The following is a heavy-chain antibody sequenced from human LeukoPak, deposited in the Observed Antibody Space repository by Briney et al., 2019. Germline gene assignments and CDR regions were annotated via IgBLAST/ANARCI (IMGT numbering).Heavy chain of an antibody. CDR2: IKQDGSEK. D-gene: IGHD5-12*01. Sequence: PGGSLRLSCAASRFTFSSYWMSWVRQAPGKGLEWVANIKQDGSEKYYVDSVKGRFTISRDNAQNSLCLQMNSLRAEDTAVYYCARDRGVATIQDYYYYMDVWGKGTTVTVSS. V-gene: IGHV3-7*01. J-gene: IGHJ6*03. CDR3: ARDRGVATIQDYYYYMDV. CDR1: RFTFSSYW.